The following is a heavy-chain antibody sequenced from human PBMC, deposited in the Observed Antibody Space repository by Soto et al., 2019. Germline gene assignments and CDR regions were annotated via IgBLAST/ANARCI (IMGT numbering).Heavy chain of an antibody. Sequence: PSETLSLTCTVSGGSISSYYWSWIRQPPGKGLEWIGYIYYSGSTNYNPSLKSRVTISVDTSKNQFSLKLSSVTAADTAVYYCARGAYYDFWSGYYGWFDPWGQGTLVTVSS. CDR2: IYYSGST. J-gene: IGHJ5*02. CDR3: ARGAYYDFWSGYYGWFDP. CDR1: GGSISSYY. V-gene: IGHV4-59*01. D-gene: IGHD3-3*01.